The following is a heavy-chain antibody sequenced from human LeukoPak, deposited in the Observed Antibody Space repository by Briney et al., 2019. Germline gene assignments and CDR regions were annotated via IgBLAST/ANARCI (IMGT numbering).Heavy chain of an antibody. D-gene: IGHD2-8*01. Sequence: GGSLRLSCVASGFTFSGYWMHWVRQAPGMGLVWVSRLNSDGTTINYADSVKGRFTISRDNSKNTLNLRLNSLKAEDTAVYFCAKEYCSNGVCYVGFDSWGQGTLVTVSS. CDR1: GFTFSGYW. J-gene: IGHJ4*02. V-gene: IGHV3-74*01. CDR3: AKEYCSNGVCYVGFDS. CDR2: LNSDGTTI.